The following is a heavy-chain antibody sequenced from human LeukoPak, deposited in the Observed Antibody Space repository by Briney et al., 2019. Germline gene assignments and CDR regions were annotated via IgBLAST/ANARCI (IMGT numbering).Heavy chain of an antibody. Sequence: GGSLRLSCAASGFTFSSYGMSWVRQAPGKGLEWVSAISGSGGSTYYADSVKGRFTISRDNSKNTLYLQMNSLRAEDTAVYYCAKQKGVVVAMYYFDYWGQGTLVTVSS. D-gene: IGHD3-22*01. CDR1: GFTFSSYG. CDR2: ISGSGGST. J-gene: IGHJ4*02. CDR3: AKQKGVVVAMYYFDY. V-gene: IGHV3-23*01.